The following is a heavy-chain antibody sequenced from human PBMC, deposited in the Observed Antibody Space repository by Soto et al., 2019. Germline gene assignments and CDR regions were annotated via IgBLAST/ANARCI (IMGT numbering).Heavy chain of an antibody. Sequence: GGSLRLSCAASGFTFSSYAMSWVRQAPGKGLEWVSAISGSGGSTYYADSVKGRFTISRDNSKNTLYLQMNSLRAEDTAVYYCAKDLAYSYDILTGYVVDIPWAFDIWGQGTMVTVSS. CDR3: AKDLAYSYDILTGYVVDIPWAFDI. CDR2: ISGSGGST. CDR1: GFTFSSYA. V-gene: IGHV3-23*01. J-gene: IGHJ3*02. D-gene: IGHD3-9*01.